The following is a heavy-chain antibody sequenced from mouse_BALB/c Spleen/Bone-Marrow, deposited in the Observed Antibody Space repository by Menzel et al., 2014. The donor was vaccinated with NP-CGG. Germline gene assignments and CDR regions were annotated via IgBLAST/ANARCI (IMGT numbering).Heavy chain of an antibody. V-gene: IGHV2-9*02. CDR1: GFSLTSYG. D-gene: IGHD2-10*01. CDR3: ARDTYSGNPYALDY. Sequence: VKLVESGPGLVAPSQSLSITCTVSGFSLTSYGVHWVRQPPGKGLEWLGVIWAGGNTNYNSALMSRLNINKDSSKSQVFLKMNSLQGDDTAMYYCARDTYSGNPYALDYWGQGTSVTVSS. CDR2: IWAGGNT. J-gene: IGHJ4*01.